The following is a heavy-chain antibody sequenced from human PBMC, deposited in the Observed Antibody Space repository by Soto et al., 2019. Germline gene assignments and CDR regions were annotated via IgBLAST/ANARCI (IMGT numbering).Heavy chain of an antibody. V-gene: IGHV3-11*05. CDR2: ISSSSTYI. CDR3: ARVKEGGYREFDF. Sequence: QVQLVVAGGGLVKPGGSLRLSCAASGFTFSNYYMAWIRQAPGKGLEWVSYISSSSTYINNADSVKGRFTISRDNAMNSLYLQMNSLRAEDTGVYYCARVKEGGYREFDFWGQGTLVTVSS. CDR1: GFTFSNYY. D-gene: IGHD3-22*01. J-gene: IGHJ4*02.